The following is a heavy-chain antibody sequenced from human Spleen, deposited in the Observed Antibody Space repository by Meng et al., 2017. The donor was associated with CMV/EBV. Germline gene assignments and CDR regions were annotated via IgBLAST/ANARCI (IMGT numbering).Heavy chain of an antibody. CDR1: GGSVSIISYY. Sequence: CTVSGGSVSIISYYWRWIRQSPGTGLEYIGYISYTGSTNYNPSLKSRVTISVDTSKNQFSLKLTSVTAADTAVYFCARKMAGDAMDVWGQGTMVTVSS. D-gene: IGHD2-8*01. V-gene: IGHV4-61*01. J-gene: IGHJ6*02. CDR3: ARKMAGDAMDV. CDR2: ISYTGST.